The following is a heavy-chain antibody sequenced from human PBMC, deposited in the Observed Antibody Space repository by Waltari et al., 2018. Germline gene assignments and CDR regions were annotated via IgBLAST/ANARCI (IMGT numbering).Heavy chain of an antibody. Sequence: QVQLQQWGAGLLKPSETLSLTCAVYGGSFSGYYWSWIRQPPGKGLEWIGEINHSGSTNYNQSLKRRVTISVDTSKNQFSLKLSSVTAADTAVYYCARVVEDFWSGRERQNKYYYYYGMDVWGQGTTVTVSS. J-gene: IGHJ6*02. CDR1: GGSFSGYY. D-gene: IGHD3-3*01. CDR3: ARVVEDFWSGRERQNKYYYYYGMDV. CDR2: INHSGST. V-gene: IGHV4-34*01.